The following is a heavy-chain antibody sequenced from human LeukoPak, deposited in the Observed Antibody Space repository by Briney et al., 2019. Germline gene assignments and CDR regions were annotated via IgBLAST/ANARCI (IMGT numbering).Heavy chain of an antibody. CDR3: AKGNGYSYGRYYFDY. J-gene: IGHJ4*02. CDR1: GFTFSSYA. V-gene: IGHV3-23*01. CDR2: ITASGGNT. D-gene: IGHD5-18*01. Sequence: GGSLRLSCAASGFTFSSYAMGWVRQAPGKGLEWVSAITASGGNTYYADSVKGRFTISRDTSKNTLYLQVNSLRSEDTAVYYCAKGNGYSYGRYYFDYWGQGTLVTVSS.